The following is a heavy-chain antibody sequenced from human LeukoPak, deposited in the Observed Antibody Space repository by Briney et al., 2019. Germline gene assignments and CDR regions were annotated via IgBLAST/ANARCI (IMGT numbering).Heavy chain of an antibody. D-gene: IGHD2-15*01. CDR3: ARGCCSGGTCYLVENWLDP. CDR2: INPNSGGT. Sequence: GASVKVSCKASGYTLTAYYIYWVRQAPGQGLEWMGRINPNSGGTDYAQNFQGRVTMTRDTSISTAYMELSRLRSDDTAVYYCARGCCSGGTCYLVENWLDPWGQGTLVTVSS. J-gene: IGHJ5*02. V-gene: IGHV1-2*06. CDR1: GYTLTAYY.